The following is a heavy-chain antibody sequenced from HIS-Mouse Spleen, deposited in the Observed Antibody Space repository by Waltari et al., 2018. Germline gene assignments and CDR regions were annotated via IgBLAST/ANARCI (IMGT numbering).Heavy chain of an antibody. CDR3: ARGLAARFDY. D-gene: IGHD6-6*01. J-gene: IGHJ4*02. CDR1: GGSFRGYY. CDR2: INHSGST. Sequence: QVQLQQWVAGLLKPSATLSLTCAVYGGSFRGYYWSWIRQTPGKGLEWIGEINHSGSTNYNPSLKSRVTISVDTSKNQFSLKLSSVTAADTAVYYCARGLAARFDYWGQGTLVTVSS. V-gene: IGHV4-34*01.